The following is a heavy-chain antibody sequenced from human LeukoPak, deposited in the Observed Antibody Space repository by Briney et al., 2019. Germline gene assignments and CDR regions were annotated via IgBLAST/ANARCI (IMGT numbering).Heavy chain of an antibody. D-gene: IGHD3-22*01. CDR3: TAYYYDSSSTKSP. J-gene: IGHJ5*02. V-gene: IGHV3-73*01. CDR2: IRSKANSYAT. CDR1: GFTFSGSA. Sequence: GGSLRLSCAASGFTFSGSAMHWVRQASGKGLEWVGRIRSKANSYATAYAASVKGRFTISRDDSKNTAYLQMNSLKTEDTAVYYCTAYYYDSSSTKSPWGQGTLVTVSS.